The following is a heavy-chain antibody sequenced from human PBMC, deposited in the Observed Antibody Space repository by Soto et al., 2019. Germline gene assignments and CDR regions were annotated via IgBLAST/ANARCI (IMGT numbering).Heavy chain of an antibody. CDR2: IYPSDSDT. V-gene: IGHV5-51*01. CDR1: GYTFTIYW. CDR3: ARPANTVADHFDL. Sequence: GESRKISCQVSGYTFTIYWIGWVRQMPGKGLEWMGIIYPSDSDTRYSPSFQGQVTISADQSINTAYLQWDSLKASDTAIYYCARPANTVADHFDLWGQGTPVTVSS. J-gene: IGHJ4*02. D-gene: IGHD4-17*01.